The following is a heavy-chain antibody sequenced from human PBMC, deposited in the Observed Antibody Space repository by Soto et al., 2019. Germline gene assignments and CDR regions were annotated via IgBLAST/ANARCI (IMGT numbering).Heavy chain of an antibody. CDR3: GRDLPWPGPCY. Sequence: QVQLQESGPGLVKPSETLSLTCTVSGGSISSYYWSWIRQPAGKGLEWIGRIYTSGSTNYNPPLKNRGTISVDTSKNQFSLKLSSVTAADQAVYYCGRDLPWPGPCYWGQGNLVTVPS. J-gene: IGHJ4*02. CDR2: IYTSGST. V-gene: IGHV4-4*07. CDR1: GGSISSYY.